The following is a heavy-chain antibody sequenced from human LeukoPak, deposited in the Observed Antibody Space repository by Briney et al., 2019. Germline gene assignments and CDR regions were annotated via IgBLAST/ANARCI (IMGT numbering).Heavy chain of an antibody. V-gene: IGHV3-33*01. Sequence: GRSLRLSCAASGFTFSSYGMHWVRQAPGKGLEWVAVIWYDGSNKYYADSVKGRFTISRDNSKNTLYLQMNSLRAEDTAVYYCARDRRLSYYYGSGKEDAFDIWGQGTMVTVSS. CDR2: IWYDGSNK. J-gene: IGHJ3*02. CDR1: GFTFSSYG. CDR3: ARDRRLSYYYGSGKEDAFDI. D-gene: IGHD3-10*01.